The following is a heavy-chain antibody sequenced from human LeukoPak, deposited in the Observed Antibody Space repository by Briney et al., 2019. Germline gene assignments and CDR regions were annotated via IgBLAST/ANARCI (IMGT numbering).Heavy chain of an antibody. CDR3: ARDRPTPGDCTRTTCYRWFDP. Sequence: SETLSLTCTVDGGSISSYYWGWIRQPDGKGLEWIGRIPSSGSTNYKPSLRSRITMSADTSKNQVSLKLSSVTAADTAVYYCARDRPTPGDCTRTTCYRWFDPWGQGTLVSVSS. V-gene: IGHV4-4*07. CDR2: IPSSGST. D-gene: IGHD2-2*01. J-gene: IGHJ5*02. CDR1: GGSISSYY.